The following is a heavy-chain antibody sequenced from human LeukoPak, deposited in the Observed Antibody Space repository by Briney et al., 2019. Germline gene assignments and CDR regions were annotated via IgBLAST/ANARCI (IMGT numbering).Heavy chain of an antibody. CDR2: IYSSGST. CDR1: GGSISSYY. J-gene: IGHJ4*02. CDR3: ARRIQGSAPFDY. V-gene: IGHV4-4*09. D-gene: IGHD3-10*01. Sequence: SETLSLTCTVSGGSISSYYWSWIRQPPGKGLEWIGYIYSSGSTKYNPSLKSRVTISVDTSNNQFSLELTSVTAADTAVYYCARRIQGSAPFDYWGQGTLVTVSS.